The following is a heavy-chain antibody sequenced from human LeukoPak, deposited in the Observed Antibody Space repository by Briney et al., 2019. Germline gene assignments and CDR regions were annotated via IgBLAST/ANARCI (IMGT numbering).Heavy chain of an antibody. V-gene: IGHV1-18*01. CDR2: ISAYNGNT. D-gene: IGHD3-9*01. Sequence: ASEKVSCKASGYTFTSYGISWGRQAPGQGLEWMGRISAYNGNTKYAQKRQGRVTMTTDTSTSTAYMELRSLRSDDTAVYYCARDRYYDILTGDYYYGMDVWGQGTTVTVSS. CDR3: ARDRYYDILTGDYYYGMDV. CDR1: GYTFTSYG. J-gene: IGHJ6*02.